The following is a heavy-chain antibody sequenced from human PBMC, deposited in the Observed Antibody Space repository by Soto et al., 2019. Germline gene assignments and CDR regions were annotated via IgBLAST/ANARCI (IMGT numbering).Heavy chain of an antibody. D-gene: IGHD3-10*01. Sequence: EVQLVESGGGLVQPGGSLKLSCAASGFTFSGSAMHWVRQASGKGLEWVGRIRGKANSYATAYAASVKGRFTISRDDSKKTAYLQMNSLKTEDTAVYYCTRLVMVRDSHDRDYWGQGTLVTVSS. V-gene: IGHV3-73*02. J-gene: IGHJ4*02. CDR1: GFTFSGSA. CDR2: IRGKANSYAT. CDR3: TRLVMVRDSHDRDY.